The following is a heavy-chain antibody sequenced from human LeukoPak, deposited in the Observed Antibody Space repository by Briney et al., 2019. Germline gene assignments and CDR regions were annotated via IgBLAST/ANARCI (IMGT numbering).Heavy chain of an antibody. CDR3: ARDAYYYGSGSYYNPGSLDY. Sequence: ASVKVSCKASGGTFSSYAISWVRQAPGQGLEWMGGIIPIFGTANYAQKFQGRVTITADESTSTAYMELSSLRSEDTAVYYCARDAYYYGSGSYYNPGSLDYWGQGTLVTVSS. V-gene: IGHV1-69*13. CDR1: GGTFSSYA. CDR2: IIPIFGTA. J-gene: IGHJ4*02. D-gene: IGHD3-10*01.